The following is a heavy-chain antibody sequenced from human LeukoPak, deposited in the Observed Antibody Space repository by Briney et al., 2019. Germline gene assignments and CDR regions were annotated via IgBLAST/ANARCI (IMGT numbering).Heavy chain of an antibody. J-gene: IGHJ3*02. D-gene: IGHD2-2*01. V-gene: IGHV3-30*02. CDR2: IRYDGSNK. CDR1: GFTFSSYG. CDR3: AKQVVPAADAFDI. Sequence: GGSLRLSCAASGFTFSSYGMHWVRQAPGKGLEWVAFIRYDGSNKYYADSVKGRFTISRDNSKNTLYLQMNSLRAEDTAVYCCAKQVVPAADAFDIWGQGTMVTVSS.